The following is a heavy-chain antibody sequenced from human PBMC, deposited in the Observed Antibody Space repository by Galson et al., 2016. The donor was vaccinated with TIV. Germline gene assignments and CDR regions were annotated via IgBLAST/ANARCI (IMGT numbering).Heavy chain of an antibody. J-gene: IGHJ4*02. CDR1: GFSLSTSAVG. CDR3: AHSIAARPIFHD. D-gene: IGHD6-6*01. CDR2: IYWDDEK. V-gene: IGHV2-5*02. Sequence: PALVKPTQTLTLTCTFSGFSLSTSAVGVGWIRQPPGKALEWLALIYWDDEKHYSPSLRSRLTTTKDTFKNQVVLTMTDLDPVDTATYYCAHSIAARPIFHDWGRGTQVTVSS.